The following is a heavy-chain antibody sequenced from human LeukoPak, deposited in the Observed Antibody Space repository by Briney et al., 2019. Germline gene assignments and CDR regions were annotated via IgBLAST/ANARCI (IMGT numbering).Heavy chain of an antibody. CDR1: GFTFSTYN. J-gene: IGHJ6*03. CDR2: ITSSSSYI. V-gene: IGHV3-21*01. CDR3: ARDPYSGGYGDYYYYYMDL. Sequence: PGGPLRLSCAASGFTFSTYNMNWVRQAPGKGLEWVSSITSSSSYIYYADSVKGRFTISRDNAKNSLYLQMNSLRAEDTAVYYCARDPYSGGYGDYYYYYMDLWGQGTTVTISS. D-gene: IGHD1-26*01.